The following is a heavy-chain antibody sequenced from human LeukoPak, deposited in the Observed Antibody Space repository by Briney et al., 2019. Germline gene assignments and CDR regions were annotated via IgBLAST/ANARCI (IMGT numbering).Heavy chain of an antibody. V-gene: IGHV4-39*01. CDR1: GGSISSSSYY. CDR2: IYYSGST. D-gene: IGHD4-23*01. J-gene: IGHJ6*03. CDR3: ARLHYGGNYGFYYYYMDV. Sequence: PSETLSLTCTVSGGSISSSSYYWGWIRQPPGQGLEWIGSIYYSGSTHYNPSLKSRVIISVDTSKNQVPLKLSSVTAADTAVYYCARLHYGGNYGFYYYYMDVWGKGTTVTISS.